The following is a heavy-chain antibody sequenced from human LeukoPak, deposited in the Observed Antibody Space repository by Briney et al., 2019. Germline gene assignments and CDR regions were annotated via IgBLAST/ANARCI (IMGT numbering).Heavy chain of an antibody. J-gene: IGHJ4*02. CDR3: ARETFYYYDSSGYFDY. CDR2: ISYDGSNK. D-gene: IGHD3-22*01. Sequence: GGSLTLSCAASGFTFSSYAMHRLRQAPGKGLEWVAVISYDGSNKYYTDSVKGRFTISRDNSKNPLYLQMNSLRAEDTAVYYCARETFYYYDSSGYFDYWGQGTLVTVSS. CDR1: GFTFSSYA. V-gene: IGHV3-30*04.